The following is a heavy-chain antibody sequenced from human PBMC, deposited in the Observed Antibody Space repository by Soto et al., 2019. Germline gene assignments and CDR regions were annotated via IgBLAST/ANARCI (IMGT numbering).Heavy chain of an antibody. CDR1: GFTFNSYW. D-gene: IGHD6-13*01. J-gene: IGHJ6*02. V-gene: IGHV3-74*01. CDR2: INSDGSST. CDR3: ARGEQQLVRYYYYGMDV. Sequence: EVQLVESGGGLVQPGGSMRLSCAASGFTFNSYWMHWVRQAPGKGLVWVSRINSDGSSTSYADSVKGRFTISRDNAKNTLYLQMNSLRAEDTAVYYCARGEQQLVRYYYYGMDVWGQGTTVTVSS.